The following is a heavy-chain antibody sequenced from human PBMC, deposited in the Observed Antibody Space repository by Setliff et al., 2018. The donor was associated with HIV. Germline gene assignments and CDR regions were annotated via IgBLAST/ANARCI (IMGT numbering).Heavy chain of an antibody. J-gene: IGHJ5*02. V-gene: IGHV3-23*01. Sequence: GGSLRLSCAASGFTFDDYTMHWVRQAPGKGLEWVSTISGSGGSTYYADSVKGRFTISRDNSKNTLYLQMNSLRAEDTAVYYCAKDRRGITGTKSCAWFDPWGQGTLVTVSS. CDR2: ISGSGGST. CDR1: GFTFDDYT. D-gene: IGHD1-7*01. CDR3: AKDRRGITGTKSCAWFDP.